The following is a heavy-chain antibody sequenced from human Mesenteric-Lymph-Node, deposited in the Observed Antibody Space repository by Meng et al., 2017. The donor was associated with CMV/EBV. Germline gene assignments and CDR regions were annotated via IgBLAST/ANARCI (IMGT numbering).Heavy chain of an antibody. D-gene: IGHD3-10*01. V-gene: IGHV3-23*01. CDR3: ASLYYYGSGSYYSISDY. CDR2: ISGGGGNT. CDR1: FPFSSYD. Sequence: FPFSSYDMSWVRQAPGKGLEWVSGISGGGGNTYYAGSVKGRFTISRDNAKNTLYLKMNSLRAEDTAVYYCASLYYYGSGSYYSISDYWGHGTLVTVSS. J-gene: IGHJ4*01.